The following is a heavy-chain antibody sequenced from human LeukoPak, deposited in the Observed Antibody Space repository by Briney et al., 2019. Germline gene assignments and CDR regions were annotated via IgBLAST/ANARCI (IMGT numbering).Heavy chain of an antibody. CDR1: GGSISSSSYY. J-gene: IGHJ4*02. Sequence: PSETLSLTCTVSGGSISSSSYYWGWIRQPPGKGLEWIGSIYYSGSTYYNPSLKSRVTISVDTSKNQISLKLSSVTAADTAVYYCARENTGVIDYWGQGTLVTVSS. CDR2: IYYSGST. V-gene: IGHV4-39*07. D-gene: IGHD3-10*01. CDR3: ARENTGVIDY.